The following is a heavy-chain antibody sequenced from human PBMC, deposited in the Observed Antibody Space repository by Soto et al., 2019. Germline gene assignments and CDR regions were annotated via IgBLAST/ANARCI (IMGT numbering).Heavy chain of an antibody. V-gene: IGHV1-69*01. CDR1: GGTFSSYA. CDR2: IIPIFGTA. J-gene: IGHJ6*04. CDR3: ARDIAGATHYYYYGMDV. Sequence: QVQLVQSGAEVKKPGSSVKVSCKASGGTFSSYAISWVRQAPGQGLEWMGGIIPIFGTANYAQKSQGRVTITADEYTSTAYTDLSGLRSEDTAVYYCARDIAGATHYYYYGMDVWGKGTTVTVSS. D-gene: IGHD1-26*01.